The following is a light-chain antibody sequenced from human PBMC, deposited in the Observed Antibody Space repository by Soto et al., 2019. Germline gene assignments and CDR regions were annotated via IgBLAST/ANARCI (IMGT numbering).Light chain of an antibody. Sequence: IVMTQSPATLSVSPGERATLSCRASQSVSSNLAWYQQKPGQTPRLLIYATSTRATGIPARFSGSGSGTEFTLTISSLQPDDFATYYCQQYNTYSPTFGQGTKVDI. J-gene: IGKJ1*01. V-gene: IGKV3-15*01. CDR2: ATS. CDR3: QQYNTYSPT. CDR1: QSVSSN.